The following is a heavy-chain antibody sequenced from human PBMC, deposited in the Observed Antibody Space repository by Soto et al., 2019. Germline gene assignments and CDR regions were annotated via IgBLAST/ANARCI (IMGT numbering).Heavy chain of an antibody. Sequence: SETLSLTCTVSGGSISSYYWSWIRQPPGKGLEWIGYIYYSGSTNYNPSLKSRVTISVDTSKNQFSLKLSSVTAADTAVYYCARHGVDGGNMDVWGQGTTVTVSS. CDR2: IYYSGST. CDR3: ARHGVDGGNMDV. CDR1: GGSISSYY. J-gene: IGHJ6*02. V-gene: IGHV4-59*01. D-gene: IGHD4-17*01.